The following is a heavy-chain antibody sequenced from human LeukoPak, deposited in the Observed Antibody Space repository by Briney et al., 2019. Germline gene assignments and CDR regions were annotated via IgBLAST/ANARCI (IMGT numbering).Heavy chain of an antibody. CDR3: AKVALGYCSGGSCYYFDY. J-gene: IGHJ4*02. D-gene: IGHD2-15*01. Sequence: GRSLSLSCAASGSTFSDYDMHWVRQAPGKGLEWVAVISYAGSNRDYVDSVKGRFTISRDNSKNTLYLQLNSLRPEDTAVYYCAKVALGYCSGGSCYYFDYGGQGTLVTVSS. CDR2: ISYAGSNR. CDR1: GSTFSDYD. V-gene: IGHV3-30*18.